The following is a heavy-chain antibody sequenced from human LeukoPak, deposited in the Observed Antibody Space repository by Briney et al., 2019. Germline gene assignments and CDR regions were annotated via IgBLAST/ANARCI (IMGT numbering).Heavy chain of an antibody. CDR3: AREAYASGSFRTDYYYMDV. V-gene: IGHV1-2*02. D-gene: IGHD3-10*01. Sequence: ASVKVSCKASGYTFTGYYMHWVRQAPGQGLEWMGWISPTSGGTNCAQKFQGRVTMTRDTSISTAYMELSRLRSDDTAVYYCAREAYASGSFRTDYYYMDVWGKGTTVTISS. CDR1: GYTFTGYY. J-gene: IGHJ6*03. CDR2: ISPTSGGT.